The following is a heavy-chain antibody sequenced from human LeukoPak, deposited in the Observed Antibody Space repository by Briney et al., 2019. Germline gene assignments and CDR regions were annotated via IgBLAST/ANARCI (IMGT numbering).Heavy chain of an antibody. CDR3: ASSRYSYDSYLDY. Sequence: GGSLRLSCAASGFTFSSYAMSWVRQAPGKGLEWVSAISGSGGSTYYADSVKGRFTISRDNNKNSLYLQMTSVRLEDTALYYCASSRYSYDSYLDYWGQGTLVTVSA. CDR2: ISGSGGST. CDR1: GFTFSSYA. D-gene: IGHD5-18*01. V-gene: IGHV3-23*01. J-gene: IGHJ4*02.